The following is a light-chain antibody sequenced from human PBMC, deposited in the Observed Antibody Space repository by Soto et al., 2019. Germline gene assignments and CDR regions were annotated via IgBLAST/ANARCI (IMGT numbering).Light chain of an antibody. Sequence: QSVLTQPASVSGSPGQSITISCTGTSSDVGGNKYVSWYQHYPGKAPKLMICDVSNRPSGVSNCFSGSKSGNTASLTISGLQAEDEADYYCSAFTGTTYVFGTGPRSPS. V-gene: IGLV2-14*03. CDR3: SAFTGTTYV. J-gene: IGLJ1*01. CDR1: SSDVGGNKY. CDR2: DVS.